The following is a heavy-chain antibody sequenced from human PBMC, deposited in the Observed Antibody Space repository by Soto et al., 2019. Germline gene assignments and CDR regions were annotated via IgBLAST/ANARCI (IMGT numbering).Heavy chain of an antibody. J-gene: IGHJ6*02. V-gene: IGHV5-51*01. Sequence: EEPLSIYSKGSGYSLTRYWFDWERQMPGTSLERMGIIYHGDYDARYSPSFKRQVTISVDKSISTASLQWSSVKAADTAMYYCATASARGDSDYYYYGMDVWGQGTTVTVSS. CDR2: IYHGDYDA. CDR1: GYSLTRYW. D-gene: IGHD2-21*01. CDR3: ATASARGDSDYYYYGMDV.